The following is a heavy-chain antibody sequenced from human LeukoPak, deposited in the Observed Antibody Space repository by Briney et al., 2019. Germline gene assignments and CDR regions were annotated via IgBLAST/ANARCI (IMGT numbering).Heavy chain of an antibody. Sequence: SVKVSCKASGGTFSSYAISWVRQAAGQGLEWMGGINPIFGTANNAQKLHGRVTITADEYPSTDYMELRSLRSEDTAVYYCARGPLSLSAEEFDYWGQRTLVTVSS. D-gene: IGHD2/OR15-2a*01. CDR3: ARGPLSLSAEEFDY. CDR2: INPIFGTA. CDR1: GGTFSSYA. V-gene: IGHV1-69*01. J-gene: IGHJ4*02.